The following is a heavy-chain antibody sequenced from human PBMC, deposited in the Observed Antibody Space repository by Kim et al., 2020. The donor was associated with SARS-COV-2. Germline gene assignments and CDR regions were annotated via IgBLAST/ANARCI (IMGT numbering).Heavy chain of an antibody. Sequence: SETLSLTCSVSGISISSYYWSLIRQPPGKGLEWIGYIYYTGSANYNPSLRSRVTISVDTSKNQFSPKLSSVTAADTAVYYCAGTARGANFDYWGRGALVTVSS. J-gene: IGHJ4*02. CDR1: GISISSYY. CDR2: IYYTGSA. D-gene: IGHD1-26*01. CDR3: AGTARGANFDY. V-gene: IGHV4-59*08.